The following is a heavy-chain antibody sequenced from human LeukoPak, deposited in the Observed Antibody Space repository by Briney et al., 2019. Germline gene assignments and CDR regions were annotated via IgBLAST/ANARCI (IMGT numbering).Heavy chain of an antibody. CDR3: ARDRIGYSYGSSRPFDY. D-gene: IGHD5-18*01. CDR2: INPNSGGT. V-gene: IGHV1-2*02. Sequence: ASVKVSRKASGYTFTGYYMHWVRQAPGQGLEWMGWINPNSGGTNYAQKFQGRVTMTRDTSISTAYMELSRLRSDDTAVYYCARDRIGYSYGSSRPFDYWGQGTLVTVSS. CDR1: GYTFTGYY. J-gene: IGHJ4*02.